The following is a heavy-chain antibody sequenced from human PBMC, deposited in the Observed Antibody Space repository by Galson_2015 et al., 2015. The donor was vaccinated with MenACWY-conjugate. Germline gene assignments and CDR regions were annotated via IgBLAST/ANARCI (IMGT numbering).Heavy chain of an antibody. V-gene: IGHV3-23*01. Sequence: SLRLSCAASGFTFSSYAMSWVRQAPGKGLEWVSAISGSGGSTYYADSVKGRFTISRDNSKNTLYLQMNGLRAEDTAVYYCANDRGYYDSSGYLVYFDYWGLGTLVTVSS. J-gene: IGHJ4*02. CDR3: ANDRGYYDSSGYLVYFDY. CDR2: ISGSGGST. CDR1: GFTFSSYA. D-gene: IGHD3-22*01.